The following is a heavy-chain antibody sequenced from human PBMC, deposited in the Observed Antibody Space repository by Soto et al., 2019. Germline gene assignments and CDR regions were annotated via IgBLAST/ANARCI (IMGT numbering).Heavy chain of an antibody. CDR3: AKDHGYCRSTSCYEVGWFDP. V-gene: IGHV3-23*01. CDR1: GFTFSSYA. CDR2: ISGSGGST. Sequence: EVQLLESGGGLVQPGGSLRLSCAASGFTFSSYAMSWVRQAPGKGLEWVSAISGSGGSTYYADSVKGRFTISRDNSKNTLYLQMNSLRAEDTAVYYCAKDHGYCRSTSCYEVGWFDPWGQGTLVTVSS. J-gene: IGHJ5*02. D-gene: IGHD2-2*01.